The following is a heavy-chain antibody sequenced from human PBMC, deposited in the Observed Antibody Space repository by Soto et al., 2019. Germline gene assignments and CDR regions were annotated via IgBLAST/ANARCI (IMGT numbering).Heavy chain of an antibody. CDR1: GFTFSSYS. D-gene: IGHD3-22*01. Sequence: GGSLRLSCAASGFTFSSYSMNWVRQAPGKGLEWVSSISSSSSYIYYADSVKGRFTISRDNAKNSLYLQMNSLRAEDTAVYYCARDFALDYDSTGGAFDIWGQGTMVTVSS. J-gene: IGHJ3*02. V-gene: IGHV3-21*01. CDR3: ARDFALDYDSTGGAFDI. CDR2: ISSSSSYI.